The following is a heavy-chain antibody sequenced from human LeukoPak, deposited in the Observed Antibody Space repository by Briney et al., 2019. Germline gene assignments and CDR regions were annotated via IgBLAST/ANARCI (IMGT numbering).Heavy chain of an antibody. CDR2: IYHSGST. CDR1: GGSISSSNW. V-gene: IGHV4-4*02. Sequence: SETLSLTCAVSGGSISSSNWWSWVRQPPGKGLEWIGEIYHSGSTNYNPSLKSRVTISVDKSMNQFSLKLSSVTAADTAVYYCAREVLAYCGGDCYSYFDYWGQGTLVTVSS. D-gene: IGHD2-21*02. J-gene: IGHJ4*02. CDR3: AREVLAYCGGDCYSYFDY.